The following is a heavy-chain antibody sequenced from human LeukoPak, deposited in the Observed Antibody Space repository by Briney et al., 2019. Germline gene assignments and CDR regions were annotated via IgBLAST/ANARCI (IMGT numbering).Heavy chain of an antibody. J-gene: IGHJ4*02. V-gene: IGHV4-38-2*02. CDR2: IYTSGST. CDR1: GYSISSGYY. Sequence: PSETLSLTCTVSGYSISSGYYWGWIRQPPGKGLEWIGRIYTSGSTNYNPSLKSRVTISVDTSKNQFSLKLSSVTAADTAVYYCARVRYCSSTSCYPFDCWGQGTLVSVSS. CDR3: ARVRYCSSTSCYPFDC. D-gene: IGHD2-2*01.